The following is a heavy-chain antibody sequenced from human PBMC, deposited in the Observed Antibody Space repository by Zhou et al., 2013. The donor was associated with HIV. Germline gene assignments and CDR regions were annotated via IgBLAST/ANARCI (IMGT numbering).Heavy chain of an antibody. CDR3: ARDSGQLVASSFDY. J-gene: IGHJ4*02. V-gene: IGHV1-69*04. D-gene: IGHD6-6*01. CDR1: GGTFSSYA. CDR2: IIPILGIA. Sequence: QVQLVQSGAEVKKPGSSVKVSCKASGGTFSSYAISWVRQAPGQGLEWMGRIIPILGIANYAQKFQGRVTITADKSTSTAYMELSSLRSEDTAVYYCARDSGQLVASSFDYWGQGNPGHRLL.